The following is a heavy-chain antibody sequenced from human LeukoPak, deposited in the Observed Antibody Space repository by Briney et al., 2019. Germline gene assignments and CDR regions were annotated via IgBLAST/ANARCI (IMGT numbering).Heavy chain of an antibody. CDR1: GFTFSSYW. V-gene: IGHV3-7*01. CDR3: VTTPDSFFDY. Sequence: PGGSLRLSCAASGFTFSSYWMSWVRQAPGRGLEWVANIKQDGSEKYYVDSVKGRFTISRDNAKNSLYLQMNSPRAEDTAVYYCVTTPDSFFDYWGQGTLVTVSS. J-gene: IGHJ4*02. CDR2: IKQDGSEK.